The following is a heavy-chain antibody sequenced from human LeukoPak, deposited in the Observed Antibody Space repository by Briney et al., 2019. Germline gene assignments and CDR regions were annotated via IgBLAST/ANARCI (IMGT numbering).Heavy chain of an antibody. Sequence: GGSLRLSCSASGFTFSDYAMHWVRQAPGKGLEYVSSISTNGGGTYYSDSVKGRFTISRDNAKNSLYLQMNNLRAEDTAVYYCAKKMDDAFDIWGQGTMVTVSS. V-gene: IGHV3-64*04. CDR1: GFTFSDYA. CDR2: ISTNGGGT. CDR3: AKKMDDAFDI. D-gene: IGHD5-24*01. J-gene: IGHJ3*02.